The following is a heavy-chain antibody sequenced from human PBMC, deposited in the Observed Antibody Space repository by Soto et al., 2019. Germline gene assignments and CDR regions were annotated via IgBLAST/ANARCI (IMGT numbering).Heavy chain of an antibody. D-gene: IGHD3-3*01. CDR3: ARGDFGPWNPPNSFDY. CDR1: GGTFSSYA. V-gene: IGHV1-69*13. Sequence: ASVKVSCKASGGTFSSYAISWVRQAPGQGLEWMGGIIPIFGTANYAQKFQGRVTITADESTSTAYMELSSLRSEDTAVYYCARGDFGPWNPPNSFDYWGQGTLVTVSS. J-gene: IGHJ4*02. CDR2: IIPIFGTA.